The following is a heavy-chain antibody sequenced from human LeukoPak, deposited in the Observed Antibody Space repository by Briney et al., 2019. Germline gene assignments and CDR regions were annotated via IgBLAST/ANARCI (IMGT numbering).Heavy chain of an antibody. Sequence: LDTLSLTCTLSGGSLSSYYWRWIRQPPGKGLEWIGQIHSSGRTNYNPSLKRRATISVDTSKNQISLNLNSVTAADTAVYYCARFGVDYDMDVWGQGTTVAVSS. V-gene: IGHV4-59*07. J-gene: IGHJ6*02. CDR2: IHSSGRT. CDR1: GGSLSSYY. D-gene: IGHD3-16*01. CDR3: ARFGVDYDMDV.